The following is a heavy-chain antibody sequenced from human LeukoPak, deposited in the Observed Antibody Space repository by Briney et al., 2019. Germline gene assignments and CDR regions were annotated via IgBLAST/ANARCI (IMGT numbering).Heavy chain of an antibody. CDR1: GFTFSSYW. V-gene: IGHV3-7*05. D-gene: IGHD3-3*01. J-gene: IGHJ6*02. CDR3: ARVRPDTIFGVVRYYYYYGMDV. CDR2: IKQDGSEK. Sequence: GGSLRLSCAASGFTFSSYWMSWVRQARGKGLEWVANIKQDGSEKYYVDSVKGRFTISRDNAKNSLYLQMNSLRAEDTAVYYCARVRPDTIFGVVRYYYYYGMDVWGQGTTVTVSS.